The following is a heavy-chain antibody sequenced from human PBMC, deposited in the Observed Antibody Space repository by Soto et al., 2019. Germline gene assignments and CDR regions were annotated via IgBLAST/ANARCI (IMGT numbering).Heavy chain of an antibody. D-gene: IGHD2-2*01. V-gene: IGHV1-2*04. CDR3: ARGDIVVVPAAMGSFYSMDV. CDR2: INPNSGGT. Sequence: ASVKVSCKASGYTFTGYYMHWVRQAPGQGLEWMGWINPNSGGTNYAQKFQGWVTMTRDTSISTAYMELSRLRSDDTAVYYCARGDIVVVPAAMGSFYSMDVWGKGTSVTVSS. CDR1: GYTFTGYY. J-gene: IGHJ6*04.